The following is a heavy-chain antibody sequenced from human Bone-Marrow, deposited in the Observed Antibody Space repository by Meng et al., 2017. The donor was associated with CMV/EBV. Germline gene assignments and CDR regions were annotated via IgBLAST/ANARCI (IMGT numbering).Heavy chain of an antibody. J-gene: IGHJ6*02. CDR1: GFTFSTYD. V-gene: IGHV3-7*01. CDR2: IKQDGSEK. CDR3: ARDCSSTTIANYYYYGMDV. D-gene: IGHD2-2*01. Sequence: GESLKISCAASGFTFSTYDMSWVRQAPGKGLEWVANIKQDGSEKYYVDSVKGRFTISRDNAKNSLYLQMNSLRAEDTAVYYCARDCSSTTIANYYYYGMDVWGPGNTVNVAS.